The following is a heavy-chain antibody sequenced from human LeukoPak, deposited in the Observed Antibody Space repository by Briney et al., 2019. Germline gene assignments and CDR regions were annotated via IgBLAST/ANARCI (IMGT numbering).Heavy chain of an antibody. Sequence: GGSLRLSCAASGFTVSTNYMTWVRQAPGKGLEWVSVIYGGGSTFYADSVKGPFTISRDNSKNTLYLQMNSLRAEDTAVYYCARAPGPSRTSGAPGDWGQGTLLTVSS. CDR1: GFTVSTNY. V-gene: IGHV3-53*01. CDR3: ARAPGPSRTSGAPGD. D-gene: IGHD2-8*01. J-gene: IGHJ4*02. CDR2: IYGGGST.